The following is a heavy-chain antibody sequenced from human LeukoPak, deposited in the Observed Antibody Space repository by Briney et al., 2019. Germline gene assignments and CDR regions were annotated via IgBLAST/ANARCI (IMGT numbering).Heavy chain of an antibody. D-gene: IGHD3-10*02. CDR1: GYPFSNYD. V-gene: IGHV1-8*01. CDR3: TKASLVFGTKYFDP. CDR2: MNPKSGNT. J-gene: IGHJ5*02. Sequence: ASVKVSCKASGYPFSNYDINWVRQAPGQGLEWMGWMNPKSGNTGYGQKFQGRVTMTRVTSITTAYMELRSLRSDDTAVYYCTKASLVFGTKYFDPWGQGTLVTVPS.